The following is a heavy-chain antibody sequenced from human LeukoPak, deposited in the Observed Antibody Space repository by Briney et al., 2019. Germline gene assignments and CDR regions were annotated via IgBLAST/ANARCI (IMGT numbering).Heavy chain of an antibody. Sequence: PSETLSLTCSVSGDSLNYYYWSWIRQPAGKGLQWIGRIYSSGDTNNSPSLRSRITMSIDTSKNQFSLKLSSVTAADTAVYYCARGSTYYYDNGGFYVFFDYWGQGLVVTVSS. J-gene: IGHJ4*02. CDR3: ARGSTYYYDNGGFYVFFDY. V-gene: IGHV4-4*07. D-gene: IGHD3-22*01. CDR1: GDSLNYYY. CDR2: IYSSGDT.